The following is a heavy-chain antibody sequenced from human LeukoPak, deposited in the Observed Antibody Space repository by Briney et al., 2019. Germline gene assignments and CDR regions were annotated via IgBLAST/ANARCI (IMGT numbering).Heavy chain of an antibody. D-gene: IGHD3-10*01. CDR3: ATTFTGNYYGSGNP. Sequence: ASVKVSCKASGYTFTGYYMHWVRQAPGQGLEWMGWINPNSGGTNYAQKFQGRVTMTRDTSISTAYMELSRLRSDDTAVYYCATTFTGNYYGSGNPWGQGTLVTVSS. V-gene: IGHV1-2*02. CDR1: GYTFTGYY. CDR2: INPNSGGT. J-gene: IGHJ5*02.